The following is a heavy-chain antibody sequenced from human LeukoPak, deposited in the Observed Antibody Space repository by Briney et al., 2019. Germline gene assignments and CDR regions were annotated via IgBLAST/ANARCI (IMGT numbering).Heavy chain of an antibody. CDR2: ICYSGST. J-gene: IGHJ6*03. CDR1: GGSISSYY. CDR3: ARDGHGSGSYRYYYYYMDV. Sequence: SETLSLTCTVSGGSISSYYWTWIRQPPGKGLEWIGYICYSGSTNYNPSLKSRVTISVDTSKNQFSLKLSSVTAADTAVYYCARDGHGSGSYRYYYYYMDVWGKGTTVTVSS. V-gene: IGHV4-59*01. D-gene: IGHD3-10*01.